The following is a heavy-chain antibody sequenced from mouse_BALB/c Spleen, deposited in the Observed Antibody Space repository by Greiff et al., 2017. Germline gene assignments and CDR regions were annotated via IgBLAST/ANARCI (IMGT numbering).Heavy chain of an antibody. Sequence: VKLQQPGAELVKPGASVKLSCKASGYTFTSYWMHWVKQRPGQGLEWIGEIDPSDSYTNYNQKFKGKATLTVDKSSSTAYMQLSSLTSEDSAVYYCARPYYTGSSYYAMDYWGQGTSVTVSS. CDR3: ARPYYTGSSYYAMDY. CDR1: GYTFTSYW. V-gene: IGHV1-69*02. CDR2: IDPSDSYT. J-gene: IGHJ4*01. D-gene: IGHD1-1*01.